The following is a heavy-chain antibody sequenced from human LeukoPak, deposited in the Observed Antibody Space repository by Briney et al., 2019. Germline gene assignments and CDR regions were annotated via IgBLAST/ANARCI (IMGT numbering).Heavy chain of an antibody. J-gene: IGHJ4*02. CDR3: ARVSRFGEYYFDY. CDR2: ISSNGGST. D-gene: IGHD3-10*01. V-gene: IGHV3-64*01. CDR1: GFTFSSYA. Sequence: GGSLRLSCAASGFTFSSYAMHWVRQAPGKGLEYVSAISSNGGSTYYANSVKGRFTISRDNSKNTPYLQMGSLRAEDMAVYYCARVSRFGEYYFDYWGQGTLVTVSS.